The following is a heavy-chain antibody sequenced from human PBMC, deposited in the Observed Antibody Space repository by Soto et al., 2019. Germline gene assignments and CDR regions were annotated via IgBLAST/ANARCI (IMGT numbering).Heavy chain of an antibody. CDR2: IYYSGST. D-gene: IGHD3-3*01. V-gene: IGHV4-39*01. CDR3: ARLPPLWGGYYFGY. Sequence: PSETLSLTCTVSGGSISSSSYYWGWIRQPPGKGLEWIGSIYYSGSTYYNPSLKSRVTISVDTSKNQFSLKLSSVTAADTAVYYCARLPPLWGGYYFGYWGQGTLVTVAS. J-gene: IGHJ4*02. CDR1: GGSISSSSYY.